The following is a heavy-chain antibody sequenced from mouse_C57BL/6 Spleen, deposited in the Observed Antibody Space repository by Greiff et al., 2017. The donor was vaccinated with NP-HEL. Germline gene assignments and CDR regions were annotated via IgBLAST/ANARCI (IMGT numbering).Heavy chain of an antibody. D-gene: IGHD1-1*01. Sequence: VKLMASGAELVRPGASVTLSCKASGYTFTDYEMHWVKQTPVHGLEWIGAIDPETGGTAYNQKFKGKAILTADKSSSTAYMELRSLTSEDSAVYYCTRDSTTVVAGMDYWGQGTSVTVSS. J-gene: IGHJ4*01. CDR3: TRDSTTVVAGMDY. V-gene: IGHV1-15*01. CDR2: IDPETGGT. CDR1: GYTFTDYE.